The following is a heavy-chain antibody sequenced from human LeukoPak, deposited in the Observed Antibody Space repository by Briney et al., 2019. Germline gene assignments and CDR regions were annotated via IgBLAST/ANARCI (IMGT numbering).Heavy chain of an antibody. CDR2: IYSGGST. D-gene: IGHD3-10*01. CDR1: GFTVSSNY. J-gene: IGHJ4*02. V-gene: IGHV3-53*01. Sequence: GGSLRLSCAASGFTVSSNYMSWVRQAPGKGLEWVSVIYSGGSTYYADSVKGRFTISRDNSKNTLYLQMNSLRAEDTAVYYCARSAPDIGVLVYWGQGTLVTVSP. CDR3: ARSAPDIGVLVY.